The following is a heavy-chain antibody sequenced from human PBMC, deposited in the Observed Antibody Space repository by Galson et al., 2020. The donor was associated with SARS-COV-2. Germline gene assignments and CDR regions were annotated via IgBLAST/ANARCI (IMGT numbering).Heavy chain of an antibody. CDR3: ARLKVSSFRSSWLDP. J-gene: IGHJ5*02. D-gene: IGHD2-8*01. CDR2: IDPGDSYT. CDR1: GFRFSGYGYW. Sequence: GESLKISSHDSGFRFSGYGYWISWVRQMPGKGLEWMGRIDPGDSYTNYSPSFQGHVTISVDKSTSTAYLQWSSLRASDTATYYCARLKVSSFRSSWLDPWGQGTLVTVSS. V-gene: IGHV5-10-1*01.